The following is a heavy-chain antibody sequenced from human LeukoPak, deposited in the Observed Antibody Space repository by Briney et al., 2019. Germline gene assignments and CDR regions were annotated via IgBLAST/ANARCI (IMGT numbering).Heavy chain of an antibody. CDR2: ISYDGSNK. CDR1: GLTFSSYG. Sequence: GGSLRLSCAASGLTFSSYGMHWVRQAPGKGLEWVAVISYDGSNKYYAVSVKGRFTISRDNSKNTLYLQMNSLRAEDTAVYYCAKEVRVLTGFGYGMDVWGQGTTVAVSS. V-gene: IGHV3-30*18. CDR3: AKEVRVLTGFGYGMDV. J-gene: IGHJ6*02. D-gene: IGHD3-9*01.